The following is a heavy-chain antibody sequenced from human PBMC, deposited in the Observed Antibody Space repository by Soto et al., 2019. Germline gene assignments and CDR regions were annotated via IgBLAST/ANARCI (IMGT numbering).Heavy chain of an antibody. Sequence: EVQLLESGGGLVQPGGSLRLSCATSGFTFRNHAMTWVRQAPGKGLEWVSGISDSGATPSYAGSVKDRFTISRDNSKNTLSLQMNGLRAEDTAVYYCARDKGCSVWGQGTLVTVSS. CDR3: ARDKGCSV. CDR2: ISDSGATP. CDR1: GFTFRNHA. D-gene: IGHD6-25*01. V-gene: IGHV3-23*01. J-gene: IGHJ1*01.